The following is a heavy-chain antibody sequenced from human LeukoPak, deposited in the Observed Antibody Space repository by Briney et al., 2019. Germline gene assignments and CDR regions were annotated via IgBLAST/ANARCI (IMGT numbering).Heavy chain of an antibody. Sequence: GGSLRLSCAASGFPFSSYAMSWVRQAPGKGLEWVSAISGSGGNTFYADSVKGRFTISRDNSKNTLYLQMNSLRAEDTAVYYCAKDLMAGHLWLQGYWGQGTLVTVSS. V-gene: IGHV3-23*01. CDR3: AKDLMAGHLWLQGY. CDR1: GFPFSSYA. D-gene: IGHD5-18*01. J-gene: IGHJ4*02. CDR2: ISGSGGNT.